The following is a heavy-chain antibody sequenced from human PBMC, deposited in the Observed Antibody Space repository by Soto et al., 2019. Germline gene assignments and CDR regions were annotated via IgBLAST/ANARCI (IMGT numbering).Heavy chain of an antibody. CDR2: ISGGIGST. V-gene: IGHV3-23*01. D-gene: IGHD3-10*01. J-gene: IGHJ4*02. Sequence: EVQLLESGGGLVQPGGSLRLSCVASGFSFGTYAMTWVRQVPGKGLEWVSTISGGIGSTFYADSVKGRFIISRDNSKNTLYLLMNSLRAEDTALYYCAKQRADYGSGADTFYFDSWGQGALVTVSS. CDR3: AKQRADYGSGADTFYFDS. CDR1: GFSFGTYA.